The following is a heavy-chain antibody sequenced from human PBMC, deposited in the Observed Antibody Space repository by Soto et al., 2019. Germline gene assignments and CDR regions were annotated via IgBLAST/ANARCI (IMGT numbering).Heavy chain of an antibody. CDR2: TRNKADSYTT. CDR3: ARYFFDSRGYYQGAFDI. D-gene: IGHD3-22*01. J-gene: IGHJ3*02. Sequence: GGSLRLSCAASGFTFSDHYIDWVRQAPGKGLEWVGRTRNKADSYTTEYAASVKGRFTISRDDSENSLYLQMNSLKTEDTAVYYCARYFFDSRGYYQGAFDIWGQGTMVTVSS. V-gene: IGHV3-72*01. CDR1: GFTFSDHY.